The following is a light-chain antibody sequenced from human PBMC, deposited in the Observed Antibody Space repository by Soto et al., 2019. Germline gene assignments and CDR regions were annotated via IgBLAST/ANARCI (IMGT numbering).Light chain of an antibody. V-gene: IGKV3-11*01. CDR1: QRVSSY. J-gene: IGKJ5*01. CDR2: DAS. Sequence: EIVLTQSPATLSLYPGERATLSCRASQRVSSYLAWYQQKPGQAPRLLIYDASNRAAGIPARFSGSGSGTDFTLTISSLEPEDFAVYYCQQRSNWPAITFGQGTRLEIK. CDR3: QQRSNWPAIT.